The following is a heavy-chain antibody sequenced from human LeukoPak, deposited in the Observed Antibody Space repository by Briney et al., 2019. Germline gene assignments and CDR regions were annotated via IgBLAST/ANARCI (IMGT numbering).Heavy chain of an antibody. D-gene: IGHD3-10*01. CDR1: GFTFSSYS. CDR3: ALVGVTDY. Sequence: PGGSLRLSCAASGFTFSSYSMTWVRQAPGKGLEWVSSISSSSSYIYYADSVKGRFTISRDNAKSSLYLQMNSLRAEDTAVYYCALVGVTDYWGQGTLVTVSS. J-gene: IGHJ4*02. V-gene: IGHV3-21*01. CDR2: ISSSSSYI.